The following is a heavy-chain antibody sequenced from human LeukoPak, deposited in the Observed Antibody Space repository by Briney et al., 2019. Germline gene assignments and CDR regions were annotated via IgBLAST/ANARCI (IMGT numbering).Heavy chain of an antibody. D-gene: IGHD4-17*01. CDR1: GFTFSSYS. J-gene: IGHJ4*02. CDR3: ARGDYGDYGFDY. Sequence: PGGSLRLSCAASGFTFSSYSMNWVRQAPGKGLEWVSSISSSSSCIYYADSVKGRFTISRDNAKNSLYLQMNSLRAEDTAVYYCARGDYGDYGFDYWGQGTLVTVSS. CDR2: ISSSSSCI. V-gene: IGHV3-21*01.